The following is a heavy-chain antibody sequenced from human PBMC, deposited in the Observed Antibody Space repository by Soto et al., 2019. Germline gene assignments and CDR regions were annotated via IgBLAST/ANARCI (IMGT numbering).Heavy chain of an antibody. V-gene: IGHV4-34*01. D-gene: IGHD5-18*01. J-gene: IGHJ5*02. CDR3: VRILYQFPSWLLGLAP. CDR1: GGFLSESY. Sequence: PSETLSLTCAVYGGFLSESYWTWIRQPPGKGLEWIGEINHVGGTNYNPSLKSRVTMSVDTSQNQFSLRLISVTAADTAMYFCVRILYQFPSWLLGLAPGGQGTPVP. CDR2: INHVGGT.